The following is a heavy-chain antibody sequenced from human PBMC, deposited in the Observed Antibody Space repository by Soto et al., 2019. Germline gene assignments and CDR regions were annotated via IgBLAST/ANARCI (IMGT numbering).Heavy chain of an antibody. V-gene: IGHV4-59*01. CDR2: IYYSGST. J-gene: IGHJ3*02. CDR1: GGSISSYY. D-gene: IGHD3-3*01. Sequence: PSETLSLTCTVSGGSISSYYWSWIRQPPGKGLEWIGYIYYSGSTNYNPSLKSRVTISVDTSKNQFSLKLSSVTAADTAVYYCARDSITIFGVALNDAFDIWGQGTMVTVSS. CDR3: ARDSITIFGVALNDAFDI.